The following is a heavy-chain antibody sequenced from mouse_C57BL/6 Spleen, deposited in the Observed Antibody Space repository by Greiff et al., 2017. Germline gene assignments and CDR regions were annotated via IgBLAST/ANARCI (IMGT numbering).Heavy chain of an antibody. D-gene: IGHD1-1*01. CDR3: GRSYYGQPSYWYFDV. J-gene: IGHJ1*03. CDR1: GYTFTDHT. CDR2: IYPRDGST. Sequence: VQLQQSDAELVKPGASVKISCKVSGYTFTDHTIHWMKQRPEQGLEWIGYIYPRDGSTKYNEKFKGKAILTADKSSSTAYMQLNSLTSEDSAVYFCGRSYYGQPSYWYFDVWGTGTTVTVSS. V-gene: IGHV1-78*01.